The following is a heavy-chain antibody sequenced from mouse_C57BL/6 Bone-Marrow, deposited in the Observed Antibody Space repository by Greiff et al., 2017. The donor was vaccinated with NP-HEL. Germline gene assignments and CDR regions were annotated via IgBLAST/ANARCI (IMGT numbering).Heavy chain of an antibody. J-gene: IGHJ1*03. Sequence: EVQLQQSVAELVRPGASVKLSCTASGFNIKNTYMHWVKQRPEQGLEWIGRIDPANGDTKYDQKFQGKATLTADTSSTTAYLQLSTLTSVDTATYYCARCDYYPSWYFDVWGTGTTVTVSS. CDR2: IDPANGDT. D-gene: IGHD1-1*01. CDR3: ARCDYYPSWYFDV. V-gene: IGHV14-3*01. CDR1: GFNIKNTY.